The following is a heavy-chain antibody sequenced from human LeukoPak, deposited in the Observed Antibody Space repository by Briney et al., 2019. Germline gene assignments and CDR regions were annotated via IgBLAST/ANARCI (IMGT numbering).Heavy chain of an antibody. CDR1: GFTFSDYY. Sequence: PGGSLRLSCAASGFTFSDYYMSWIRQAPGKGLEWIGYIYHSGNTYYNPSLKSRVTISVDTSKNQFSLKLSSVTAADTAVYYCAREIRKDYGGNVCYFDYWGQGTLVTVSS. D-gene: IGHD4-23*01. CDR3: AREIRKDYGGNVCYFDY. CDR2: IYHSGNT. J-gene: IGHJ4*02. V-gene: IGHV4-34*01.